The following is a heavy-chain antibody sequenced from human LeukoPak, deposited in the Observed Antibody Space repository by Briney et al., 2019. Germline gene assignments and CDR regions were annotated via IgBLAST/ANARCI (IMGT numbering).Heavy chain of an antibody. CDR3: ARGGRVGGYSSSNWFDP. D-gene: IGHD6-6*01. Sequence: PGGSLRPSCAASGFTSDDYTTHWVRQPPEEGVGWVLGIRWNSGTIGYADSVRGRFTLSKDNAKNSPYLQMNSLRAEDTALYYCARGGRVGGYSSSNWFDPWGQGTLVTVSS. CDR1: GFTSDDYT. V-gene: IGHV3-9*02. CDR2: IRWNSGTI. J-gene: IGHJ5*01.